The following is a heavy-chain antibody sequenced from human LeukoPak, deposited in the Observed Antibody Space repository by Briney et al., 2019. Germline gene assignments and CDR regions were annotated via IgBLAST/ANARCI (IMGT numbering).Heavy chain of an antibody. J-gene: IGHJ4*02. V-gene: IGHV4-59*08. CDR3: ARLDAAAGRYLQFFY. CDR1: GGSISNYY. CDR2: IHDSGST. Sequence: SETLSLTCTVSGGSISNYYWSWIPQSPEEGLEWIGYIHDSGSTNYNPSLKNRVTISVDTSKNQFSLKLSSVTAADTAVYYCARLDAAAGRYLQFFYWGQGTLVTVSS. D-gene: IGHD5-24*01.